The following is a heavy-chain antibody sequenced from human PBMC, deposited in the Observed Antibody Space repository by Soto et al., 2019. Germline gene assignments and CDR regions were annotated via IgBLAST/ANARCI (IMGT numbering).Heavy chain of an antibody. Sequence: SETLSLTCTVSGGSISSYYWSWIRQPPGKGLEWIGYIYYSGSTNYNPSLKSRVTISVDTSKNQFSLKLSSLTAADTAVYYCAFFVQADWLTYYFDYWGQGSLVPVSS. J-gene: IGHJ4*02. CDR1: GGSISSYY. D-gene: IGHD3-9*01. CDR3: AFFVQADWLTYYFDY. CDR2: IYYSGST. V-gene: IGHV4-59*08.